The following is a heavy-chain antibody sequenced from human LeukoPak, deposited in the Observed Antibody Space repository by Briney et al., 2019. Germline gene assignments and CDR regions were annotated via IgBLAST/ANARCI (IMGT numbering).Heavy chain of an antibody. CDR3: ARAVAVAGTVVVDY. Sequence: SETLSLTCTVSGGSISSYYWSWIRQPPGKGLEWIGYIYYSGSTNYNPSLKSRVTISVDTSKNQFSLKLSSVTAADTAVYYCARAVAVAGTVVVDYWGQGTLVTVSS. CDR1: GGSISSYY. D-gene: IGHD6-19*01. V-gene: IGHV4-59*01. J-gene: IGHJ4*02. CDR2: IYYSGST.